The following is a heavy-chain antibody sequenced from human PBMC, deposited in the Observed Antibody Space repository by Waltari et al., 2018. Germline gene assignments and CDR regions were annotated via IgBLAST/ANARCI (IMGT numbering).Heavy chain of an antibody. V-gene: IGHV1-2*02. CDR3: ARDGSLDI. Sequence: QAQLVQSGAEVKKPGASVKVSCKAPGYSFLEYYMHWLRQAPGQGLEWMGWIDPKSGATKYTQRVQGRVSMTRDTSISTVYMELSRLRSDDTAVFYCARDGSLDIWGQGTTVIVSS. CDR2: IDPKSGAT. CDR1: GYSFLEYY. J-gene: IGHJ3*02.